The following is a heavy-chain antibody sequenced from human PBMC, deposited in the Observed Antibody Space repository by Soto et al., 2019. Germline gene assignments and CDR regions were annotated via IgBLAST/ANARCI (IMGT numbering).Heavy chain of an antibody. J-gene: IGHJ6*02. CDR3: ARNAFHTSSSGYYYYGMDV. V-gene: IGHV5-51*01. D-gene: IGHD6-6*01. CDR2: IYPGDSDT. CDR1: GYSFISYW. Sequence: PGESLKISCQASGYSFISYWIGWVRQKPGKGLEWMGIIYPGDSDTRYFPSFQGQVTISADKSISTAYMQWSSLKASDTAMYNCARNAFHTSSSGYYYYGMDVWGQGTTVPVSS.